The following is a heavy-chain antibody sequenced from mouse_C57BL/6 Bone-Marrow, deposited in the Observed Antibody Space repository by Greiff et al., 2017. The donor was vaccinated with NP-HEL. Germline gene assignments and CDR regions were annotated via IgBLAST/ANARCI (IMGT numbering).Heavy chain of an antibody. V-gene: IGHV1-59*01. J-gene: IGHJ4*01. D-gene: IGHD1-1*02. CDR1: GYTFTSYW. CDR2: IDPSDSYT. CDR3: ARVEVAWDY. Sequence: QVQLQQPGAELVKPGASVKVSCKASGYTFTSYWMHWVKQRPGQGLEWIGVIDPSDSYTNYNQKFKGKATLTVDTSSSTAYMQLSSLTSEDSAVYYCARVEVAWDYWGQGTSVTVSS.